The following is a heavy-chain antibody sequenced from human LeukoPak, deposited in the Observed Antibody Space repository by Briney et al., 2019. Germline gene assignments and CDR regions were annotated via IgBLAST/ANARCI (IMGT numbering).Heavy chain of an antibody. CDR2: IIPIFGTA. D-gene: IGHD3-16*02. CDR1: GGTFSSYA. J-gene: IGHJ6*02. V-gene: IGHV1-69*13. Sequence: SVKVSCKASGGTFSSYAISWVRQAPGQGLEWMGGIIPIFGTANYAQKFQGRVTITADESTSTAYMELSSLRSEDTAVYYCAAVIHPQYYYYGMDVWGQGTTVTVSS. CDR3: AAVIHPQYYYYGMDV.